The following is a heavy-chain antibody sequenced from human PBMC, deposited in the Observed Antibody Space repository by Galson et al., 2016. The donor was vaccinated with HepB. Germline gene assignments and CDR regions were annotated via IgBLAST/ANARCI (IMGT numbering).Heavy chain of an antibody. CDR2: IYYSATS. CDR3: ATTSMWPRPLGAFGI. CDR1: GGSFSGHY. Sequence: SETLSLTCTVCGGSFSGHYWSWIRQPPGKGLEWIGYIYYSATSKYNPSLTSRVTISGDMSKNQISLNLSSVTAADTAVYYCATTSMWPRPLGAFGIWSQGTMVTVSS. V-gene: IGHV4-59*11. D-gene: IGHD5-24*01. J-gene: IGHJ3*02.